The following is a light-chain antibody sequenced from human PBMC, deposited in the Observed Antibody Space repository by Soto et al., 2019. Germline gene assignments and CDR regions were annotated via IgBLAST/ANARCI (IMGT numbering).Light chain of an antibody. CDR2: EVS. CDR1: SSDVGGYNY. Sequence: QSVLTQPASVSGSPGQSITISCTGTSSDVGGYNYVSWYQQHPGKAPKLMIYEVSNRPSGVSNRFSGSKSGNTASLTISGLQAEDEAGYFCSSYGSTSTRYVFGTGTKLTVL. CDR3: SSYGSTSTRYV. J-gene: IGLJ1*01. V-gene: IGLV2-14*01.